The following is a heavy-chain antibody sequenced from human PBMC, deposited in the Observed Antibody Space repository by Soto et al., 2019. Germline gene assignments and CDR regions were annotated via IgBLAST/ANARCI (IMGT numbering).Heavy chain of an antibody. Sequence: SETLSLTCTVSGGSISSSSYYWGWIRQPPGKGLEWIGSIYYSGSTYYNTSLKNRVTISVDTSKKQFSLKLSSMTAADTAVYYCASSDVVVTARGIYYYYGMDVWGQGTTVTVS. CDR2: IYYSGST. CDR1: GGSISSSSYY. J-gene: IGHJ6*02. V-gene: IGHV4-39*01. CDR3: ASSDVVVTARGIYYYYGMDV. D-gene: IGHD2-21*02.